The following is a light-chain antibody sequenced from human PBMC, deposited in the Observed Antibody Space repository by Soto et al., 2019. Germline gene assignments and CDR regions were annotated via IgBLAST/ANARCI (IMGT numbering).Light chain of an antibody. V-gene: IGKV3-15*01. CDR3: QQYDNWPIT. Sequence: EIAMTQSPASLSVSLGERATLSCRASQSISTNLAWYQQKPGQAPRLLMYGVSTRAIGLPGRFTGDGSGTECTLTISSLQPEDLTFYYCQQYDNWPITFGQGTRLEIK. CDR1: QSISTN. J-gene: IGKJ5*01. CDR2: GVS.